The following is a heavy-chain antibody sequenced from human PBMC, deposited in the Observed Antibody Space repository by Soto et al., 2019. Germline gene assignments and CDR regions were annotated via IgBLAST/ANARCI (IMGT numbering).Heavy chain of an antibody. J-gene: IGHJ6*03. CDR1: GYTFTGYY. CDR2: INPNSGDT. CDR3: ARGDNWGRDYYYYYMDV. V-gene: IGHV1-2*04. Sequence: ASVKVSFKASGYTFTGYYMHWVRQAPGQGLEWMGWINPNSGDTNYAQKFQGWVTMTRDTSISTAYMELSRLRSDDTAVYYCARGDNWGRDYYYYYMDVWGKGTTVTVS. D-gene: IGHD7-27*01.